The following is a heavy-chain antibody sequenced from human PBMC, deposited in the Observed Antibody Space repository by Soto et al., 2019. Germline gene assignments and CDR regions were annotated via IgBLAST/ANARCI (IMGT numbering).Heavy chain of an antibody. V-gene: IGHV4-30-4*01. CDR2: IYYSGST. J-gene: IGHJ4*02. CDR3: ARRTRRDGYNFDY. D-gene: IGHD5-12*01. Sequence: PSETLSLTCTVSGDSIRSGNHYWSWIRQPPGKGLEWIGYIYYSGSTYYSPSLKSRVTISVDTSKNQFSLKLSSVTAADTAVYYCARRTRRDGYNFDYWGQGTLVTVSS. CDR1: GDSIRSGNHY.